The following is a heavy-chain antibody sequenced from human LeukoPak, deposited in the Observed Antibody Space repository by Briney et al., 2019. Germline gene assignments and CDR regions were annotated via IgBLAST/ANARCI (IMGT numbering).Heavy chain of an antibody. D-gene: IGHD3-10*02. Sequence: SETLSLTCTVSGYSISSGYYWGWIRQPPGKGLEWIGSIYHSGSTYYNPSLKSRVTISADTSKNQFSLKLSSVTAADTAVYYCARDLFEGVDYWGQGTLVTVSS. CDR2: IYHSGST. J-gene: IGHJ4*02. CDR3: ARDLFEGVDY. CDR1: GYSISSGYY. V-gene: IGHV4-38-2*02.